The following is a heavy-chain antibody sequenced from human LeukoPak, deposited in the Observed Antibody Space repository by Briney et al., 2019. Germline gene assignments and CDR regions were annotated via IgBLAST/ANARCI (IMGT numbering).Heavy chain of an antibody. V-gene: IGHV3-23*01. CDR3: AQDRGNWPLYYFDY. CDR2: ISGTGGST. J-gene: IGHJ4*02. CDR1: GFTFSSYA. D-gene: IGHD1-1*01. Sequence: RTGGSLRLSCAASGFTFSSYAMSWVRQAPGKGLEWVSAISGTGGSTYYADSVKSRFTISRDNSKNTLFLQMNSLRGEDTAVYYRAQDRGNWPLYYFDYWGQGTLVTVSS.